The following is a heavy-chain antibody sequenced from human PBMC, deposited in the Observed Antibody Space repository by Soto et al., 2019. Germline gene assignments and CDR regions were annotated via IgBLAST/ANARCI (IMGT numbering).Heavy chain of an antibody. V-gene: IGHV1-8*01. D-gene: IGHD3-22*01. CDR2: MNPNSGNT. CDR1: GYTFTSYD. Sequence: QVQLVQSGAEVKKPGASVKVSCKASGYTFTSYDINWVRQATGQGLEWMGWMNPNSGNTGYAQKFQGRVNMTRNTSISTAYMELSSLRSEDTAVYYCAREKNYYDSSGYSPTALDYWGQGTLVTVSS. J-gene: IGHJ4*02. CDR3: AREKNYYDSSGYSPTALDY.